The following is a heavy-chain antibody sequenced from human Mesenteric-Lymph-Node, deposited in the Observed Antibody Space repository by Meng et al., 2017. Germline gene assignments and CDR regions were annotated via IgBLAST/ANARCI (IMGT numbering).Heavy chain of an antibody. J-gene: IGHJ4*02. D-gene: IGHD3-22*01. Sequence: ASVKVSCKVSGYTLTELSMHWVRQAPGKGLEWMGGFDPEDGETIYAQKFQGRVTMTEDTSTDTAYMELSSLRSEDTAVYYCATVPYYYDSSGYYYDYWGQGTLVTVSS. CDR2: FDPEDGET. CDR3: ATVPYYYDSSGYYYDY. CDR1: GYTLTELS. V-gene: IGHV1-24*01.